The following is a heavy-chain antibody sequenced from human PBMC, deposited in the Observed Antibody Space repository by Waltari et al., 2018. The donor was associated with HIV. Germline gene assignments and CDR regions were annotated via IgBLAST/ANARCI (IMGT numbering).Heavy chain of an antibody. V-gene: IGHV4-34*01. Sequence: QVQLQQWGAGLLKPSETLSLTCAVYGGSFSGHHWSWIRQPPGKGLEWIGEINHSGSTNYNPSLKSRVTISVDTSKNQFSLELSSVTAADTAVYYCARGQSSSSWYRFFDYWGQGTLVTVSS. J-gene: IGHJ4*02. CDR1: GGSFSGHH. CDR3: ARGQSSSSWYRFFDY. D-gene: IGHD6-13*01. CDR2: INHSGST.